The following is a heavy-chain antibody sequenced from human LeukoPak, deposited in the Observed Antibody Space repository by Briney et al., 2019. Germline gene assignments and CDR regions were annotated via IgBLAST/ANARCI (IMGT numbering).Heavy chain of an antibody. CDR3: ARGTPQKRTRTAMPNNWFDP. CDR2: INHSGST. V-gene: IGHV4-34*01. CDR1: GGSFSGYY. D-gene: IGHD5-18*01. Sequence: SETLSLTCAVYGGSFSGYYWSWIRQPPGKGLEWIGEINHSGSTNYNPSLKSRVTISVDTSKNQFSLKLSSVTAADTAVYYCARGTPQKRTRTAMPNNWFDPWGQGTLVTVSS. J-gene: IGHJ5*02.